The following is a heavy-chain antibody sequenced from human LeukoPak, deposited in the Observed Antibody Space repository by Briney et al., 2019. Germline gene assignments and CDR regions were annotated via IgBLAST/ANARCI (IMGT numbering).Heavy chain of an antibody. J-gene: IGHJ4*02. D-gene: IGHD5-12*01. Sequence: GASVKVSCKASGYTFIGYCMHWVRQAPGQGLERMGWINPNSGGTNYAQKFQGRVTMTRDTSISTAYMELSRLRSDDTAVYYCARGIYLYPAGAFDYWGQGTLVTVSS. CDR2: INPNSGGT. CDR1: GYTFIGYC. CDR3: ARGIYLYPAGAFDY. V-gene: IGHV1-2*02.